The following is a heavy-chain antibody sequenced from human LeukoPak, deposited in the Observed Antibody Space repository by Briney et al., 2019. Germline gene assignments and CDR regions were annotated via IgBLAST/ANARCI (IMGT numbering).Heavy chain of an antibody. D-gene: IGHD3-22*01. Sequence: PGGSLRLSCAASGFTFRRYEMHSASQPPGNGLEWVSAIGSAGEIYYPGSVKGRFTISRDNAKNTLYFPLLPLRAGLTPLYCSLRVDNSAYNDWGQGTLVTVSS. CDR1: GFTFRRYE. CDR3: LRVDNSAYND. J-gene: IGHJ4*02. CDR2: IGSAGEI. V-gene: IGHV3-13*04.